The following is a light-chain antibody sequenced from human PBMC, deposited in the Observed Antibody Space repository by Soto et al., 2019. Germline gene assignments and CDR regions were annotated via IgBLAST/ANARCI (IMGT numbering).Light chain of an antibody. CDR1: SGHSSYA. CDR3: QTWGTGYAV. J-gene: IGLJ7*01. Sequence: QLVLTQSPSASASLGASVKLTCTLSSGHSSYAIAWHQQQPEKGPRYLMKLNSNGSHSKGDGMPDRFSGSSSGAERYLTISSLQSEDEADYYCQTWGTGYAVFGGGTQLTVL. V-gene: IGLV4-69*01. CDR2: LNSNGSH.